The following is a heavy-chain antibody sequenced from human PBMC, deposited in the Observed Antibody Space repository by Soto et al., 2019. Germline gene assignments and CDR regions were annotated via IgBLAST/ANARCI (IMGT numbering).Heavy chain of an antibody. Sequence: GGSLRLSCAASGFTFSSYSMNWVRQAPGKGLEWVSYISSSSSTIYYADSLKGRFTISRDNAKNSLYLQMNSLRDEDTAVYYCARDLLDGDYPNWFDPWGQGTLVTVSS. CDR2: ISSSSSTI. D-gene: IGHD4-17*01. J-gene: IGHJ5*02. V-gene: IGHV3-48*02. CDR3: ARDLLDGDYPNWFDP. CDR1: GFTFSSYS.